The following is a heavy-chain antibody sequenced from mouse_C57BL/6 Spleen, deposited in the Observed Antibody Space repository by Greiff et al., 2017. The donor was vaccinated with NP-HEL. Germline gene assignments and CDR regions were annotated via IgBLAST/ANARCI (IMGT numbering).Heavy chain of an antibody. V-gene: IGHV1-59*01. Sequence: QVQLQQPGAELVRPGTTVKLSCKASSYTFTSYWMHWVKQRPGQGLEWIGVIDPSDSYTNYNQKFKGKATLTVDTSSSTAYMQLSSLTSEDSAVYYCARSGGTTVYFDYWGQGTTLTVSS. J-gene: IGHJ2*01. CDR3: ARSGGTTVYFDY. D-gene: IGHD1-1*01. CDR2: IDPSDSYT. CDR1: SYTFTSYW.